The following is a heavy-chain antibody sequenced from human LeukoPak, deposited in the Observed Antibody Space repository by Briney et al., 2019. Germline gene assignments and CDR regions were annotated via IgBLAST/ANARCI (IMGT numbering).Heavy chain of an antibody. V-gene: IGHV3-11*01. CDR3: ARSNYYTVDV. Sequence: GGSLRLSCAASGFTSSDYYMTWIRQPPGKGPEWISYISSNGGTTTYVDSVKGRFTISRDNTKNSLYLQMNSLIADDTAVYYCARSNYYTVDVWGQGTAVTVSS. CDR2: ISSNGGTT. CDR1: GFTSSDYY. J-gene: IGHJ6*02.